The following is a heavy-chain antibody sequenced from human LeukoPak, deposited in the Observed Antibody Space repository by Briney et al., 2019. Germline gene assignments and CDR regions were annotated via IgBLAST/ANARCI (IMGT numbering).Heavy chain of an antibody. CDR3: ARRYAVYSDYRKDHSIDY. D-gene: IGHD5-12*01. CDR1: GFSFSNFG. V-gene: IGHV3-21*01. Sequence: GGSLRLSCATSGFSFSNFGMNWVRQAPGEGLEWVSCISTDGHYKFYADSVQGRFTISRDNAKNSLYLQMDSPTAEDTAVYYCARRYAVYSDYRKDHSIDYWGQGTLVTVSS. CDR2: ISTDGHYK. J-gene: IGHJ4*02.